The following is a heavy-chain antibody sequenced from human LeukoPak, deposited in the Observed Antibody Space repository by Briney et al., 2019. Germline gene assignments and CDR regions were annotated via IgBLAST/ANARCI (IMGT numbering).Heavy chain of an antibody. CDR2: IRYDGSNK. Sequence: GGSLRLSCAASGFTFSSYGMHWVRQAPGKGLEWVAFIRYDGSNKYYADSVKGRFTISRDNSKNTLYLQMNSLRAEDTAVYYCVGGRRPAVGLGVWGQGTLVTVSS. CDR1: GFTFSSYG. D-gene: IGHD2-2*01. V-gene: IGHV3-30*02. CDR3: VGGRRPAVGLGV. J-gene: IGHJ4*02.